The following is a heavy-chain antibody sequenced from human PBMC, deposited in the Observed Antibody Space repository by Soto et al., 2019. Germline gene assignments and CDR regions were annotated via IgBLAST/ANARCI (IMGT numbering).Heavy chain of an antibody. CDR3: ARQSSVGADSYYYMDV. D-gene: IGHD2-15*01. V-gene: IGHV5-51*01. CDR1: GYSFTGYW. J-gene: IGHJ6*03. Sequence: GESLKISCKGSGYSFTGYWIAWVRQMPGKGLEWMGIIYPGDSDTIYSPSFQGQVTISADKSISTAYLHWSSLKASDTAMYFCARQSSVGADSYYYMDVWGKGTTVTVSS. CDR2: IYPGDSDT.